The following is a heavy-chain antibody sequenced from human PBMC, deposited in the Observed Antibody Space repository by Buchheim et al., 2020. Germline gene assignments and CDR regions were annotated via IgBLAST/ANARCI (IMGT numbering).Heavy chain of an antibody. CDR2: IYSGGST. J-gene: IGHJ4*02. D-gene: IGHD3-22*01. CDR3: ARGLGYYDSSGSLDY. CDR1: GFTVSSNY. Sequence: EVQLVESGGGLVQPGGSLRLSCAASGFTVSSNYMSWVRQAPGKGLEWVSVIYSGGSTYYADSVKGRCTISRDNSKTTTYLQMNSLRAEDTAVYYCARGLGYYDSSGSLDYWGQGTL. V-gene: IGHV3-66*01.